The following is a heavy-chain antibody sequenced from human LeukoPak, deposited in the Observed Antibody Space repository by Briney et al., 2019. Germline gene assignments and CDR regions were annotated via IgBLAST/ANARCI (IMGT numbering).Heavy chain of an antibody. V-gene: IGHV3-66*01. D-gene: IGHD4/OR15-4a*01. CDR2: IYSGGDT. CDR1: GFTVSNNY. J-gene: IGHJ5*02. Sequence: GGSLRLSCAASGFTVSNNYMNWVRQAPGKGLEWVSLIYSGGDTHYADSVKGRFAISRDSSKNTLYLQMNSLRAEDTAVYYCARDPPAVRTNTYAWGQGTLVTVSS. CDR3: ARDPPAVRTNTYA.